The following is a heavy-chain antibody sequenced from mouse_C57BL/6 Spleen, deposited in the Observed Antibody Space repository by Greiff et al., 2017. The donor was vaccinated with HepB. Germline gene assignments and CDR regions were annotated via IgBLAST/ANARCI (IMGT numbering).Heavy chain of an antibody. CDR1: GFTFSSYG. CDR3: VSHMVPRYWYFEV. V-gene: IGHV5-6*01. Sequence: EVKLVESGGDLVKPGGSLKLSCAASGFTFSSYGMSWVRQTPDKRLEWVATISSGGSYTYYPDSVKGRFTISRDNAKNTLYLQMSSLKSEDTAMYYCVSHMVPRYWYFEVWCTGTTVTVSS. D-gene: IGHD2-1*01. CDR2: ISSGGSYT. J-gene: IGHJ1*03.